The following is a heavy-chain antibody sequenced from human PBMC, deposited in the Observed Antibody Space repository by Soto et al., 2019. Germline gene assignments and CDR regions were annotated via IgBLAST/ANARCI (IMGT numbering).Heavy chain of an antibody. CDR3: ARDCVPYDFWSGYSTGYYYGMDV. D-gene: IGHD3-3*01. CDR1: GGSIIRYY. J-gene: IGHJ6*02. V-gene: IGHV4-59*01. Sequence: NPSETLSLTCTVSGGSIIRYYWSWIRQPPGKGLEWIGYIYYSASTNYNPSLKSRGTISVDTSKNQFSLKLSSVNAADTAVYYCARDCVPYDFWSGYSTGYYYGMDVWGQGTTVTVS. CDR2: IYYSAST.